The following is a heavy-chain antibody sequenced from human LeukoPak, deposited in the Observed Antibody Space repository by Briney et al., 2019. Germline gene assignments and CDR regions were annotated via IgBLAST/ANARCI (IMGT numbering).Heavy chain of an antibody. V-gene: IGHV3-30*04. CDR2: ISYDGSNK. Sequence: GRSLRLSCAASGFTFSSYAMHWVRQAPGKGLEWVAVISYDGSNKYYADSVKGRFTISRDNSKNTLYLQMNSLRAEDTAVYYCARYCSGGSCYPRRAYYYYGMDVWGQGTTVTVSS. CDR1: GFTFSSYA. J-gene: IGHJ6*02. D-gene: IGHD2-15*01. CDR3: ARYCSGGSCYPRRAYYYYGMDV.